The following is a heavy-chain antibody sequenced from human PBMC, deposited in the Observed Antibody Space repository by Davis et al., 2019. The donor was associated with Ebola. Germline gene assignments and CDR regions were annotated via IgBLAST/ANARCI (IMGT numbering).Heavy chain of an antibody. CDR2: INPSGCST. Sequence: ASVKVSCKASGYTFTSYYMHWVRQAPGQGLEWMGIINPSGCSTSYAQKFQGRVTMTRDTSTSTVYMELSSLRSEDTAVYYCARDLSSSGPAPRNWFDPWGQGTLVTVSS. J-gene: IGHJ5*02. CDR1: GYTFTSYY. CDR3: ARDLSSSGPAPRNWFDP. D-gene: IGHD2/OR15-2a*01. V-gene: IGHV1-46*01.